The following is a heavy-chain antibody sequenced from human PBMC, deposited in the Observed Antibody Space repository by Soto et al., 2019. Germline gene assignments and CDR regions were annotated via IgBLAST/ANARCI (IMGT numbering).Heavy chain of an antibody. Sequence: QVQLVQSGAEVKKPGASVKVSCKASGYTFTGYYMHWVRQAPGQGLEWMGWINPNSGGTNYAQKFQGRVTMTRDTSISTAYMELSRLTSDDTAVYYCAREISYYYDSSGYYYSYWGQGTLVTVSS. D-gene: IGHD3-22*01. V-gene: IGHV1-2*02. CDR1: GYTFTGYY. CDR3: AREISYYYDSSGYYYSY. CDR2: INPNSGGT. J-gene: IGHJ4*02.